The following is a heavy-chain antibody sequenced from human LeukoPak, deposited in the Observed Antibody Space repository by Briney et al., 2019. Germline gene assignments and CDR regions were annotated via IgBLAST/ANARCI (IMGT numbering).Heavy chain of an antibody. CDR2: ISSSSSYI. J-gene: IGHJ4*02. CDR1: GFTFSSYS. Sequence: GGSLRLPCAASGFTFSSYSMNWVRQAPGKGLEWVSSISSSSSYIYYADSVKGRFTISRDNAKNSLYLQMNSLRAEDTAVYYCARERGPPYSGSRTPDYWGQGTLVTVSS. CDR3: ARERGPPYSGSRTPDY. D-gene: IGHD1-26*01. V-gene: IGHV3-21*01.